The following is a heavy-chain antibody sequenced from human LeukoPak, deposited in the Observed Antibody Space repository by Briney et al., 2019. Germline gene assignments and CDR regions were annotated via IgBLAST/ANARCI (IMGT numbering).Heavy chain of an antibody. CDR2: ISSSSTYI. D-gene: IGHD4-17*01. V-gene: IGHV3-21*01. CDR3: ARGGYGDYRHDY. Sequence: PGGSLRLSCTASGFTFSSYNMTWVRQAPGKGLEWVSLISSSSTYISYADSVKGRCTISRDNAKNSLYLQMNSLTAEDTAIYYCARGGYGDYRHDYWGQGTLVTVSS. J-gene: IGHJ4*02. CDR1: GFTFSSYN.